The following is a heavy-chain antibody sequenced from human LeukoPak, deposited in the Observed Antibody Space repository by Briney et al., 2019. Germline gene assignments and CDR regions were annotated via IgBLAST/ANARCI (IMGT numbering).Heavy chain of an antibody. Sequence: ASVKVSCKPSGYTFTGYYIHWVRQAPGQGLEWMGWMNPNSGNTGYAQKFQGRVTMTRNTSISTAYMELSSLRSEDTAVYYCARGTNPGSSPIDYWGQGTLVTVSS. J-gene: IGHJ4*02. CDR1: GYTFTGYY. CDR3: ARGTNPGSSPIDY. V-gene: IGHV1-8*02. CDR2: MNPNSGNT. D-gene: IGHD3-10*01.